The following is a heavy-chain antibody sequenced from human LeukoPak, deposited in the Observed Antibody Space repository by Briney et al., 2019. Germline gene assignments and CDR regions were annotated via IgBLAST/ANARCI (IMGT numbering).Heavy chain of an antibody. Sequence: GSLRLSCAASGFTFSSYSMNWVRQAPGKGLEWIGSINYSGGTHYNPSLKSRVTISADKSKNQSSLKLRSVTAADTAVYYCARLWSTDCSGGTCPHQPNYWGQGILVTVSS. CDR1: GFTFSSYSMN. V-gene: IGHV4-39*01. CDR3: ARLWSTDCSGGTCPHQPNY. CDR2: INYSGGT. J-gene: IGHJ4*02. D-gene: IGHD2-15*01.